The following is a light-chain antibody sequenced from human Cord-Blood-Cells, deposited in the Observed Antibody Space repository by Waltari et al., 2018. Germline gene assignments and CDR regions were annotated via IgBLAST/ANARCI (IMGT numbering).Light chain of an antibody. J-gene: IGLJ2*01. V-gene: IGLV7-46*01. CDR1: TGAVTSGHY. Sequence: QAVVTQEPSLTVSPGGTVTLTCGSSTGAVTSGHYPSGFQQKPGQAPRTLIYDTSNKHSWTPARFSGSLLGGKAALTLSGAQPEDEAEYYCLLSYSGALVVFGGGTKLTVL. CDR2: DTS. CDR3: LLSYSGALVV.